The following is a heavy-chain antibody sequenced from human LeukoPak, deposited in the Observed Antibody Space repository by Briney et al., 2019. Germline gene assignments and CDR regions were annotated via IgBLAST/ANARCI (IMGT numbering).Heavy chain of an antibody. V-gene: IGHV3-30-3*01. Sequence: GGSLRLSCAASGFTFNNYAMHWVRQAPGKGLEWVAVVTYDGNNQYYADSVRGRFTVSRDNSRNTVNLQMNSLRGEDTAVYYCARAPVRGAVAGVDYWGQGTLVTVSS. J-gene: IGHJ4*02. CDR2: VTYDGNNQ. CDR3: ARAPVRGAVAGVDY. D-gene: IGHD6-19*01. CDR1: GFTFNNYA.